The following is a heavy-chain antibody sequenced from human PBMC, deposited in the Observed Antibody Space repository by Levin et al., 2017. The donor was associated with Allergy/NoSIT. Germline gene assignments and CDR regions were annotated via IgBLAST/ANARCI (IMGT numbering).Heavy chain of an antibody. CDR1: GGSISPSTFS. CDR2: VFYNGST. Sequence: SETLSLTCTFSGGSISPSTFSWAWLRPPPGKGLEWIGSVFYNGSTWYNPSLKSRVTISVDTSKNQFSLKLHSMTAADTAVYFCARHCTGNTCYYYSYYGLEVWGPGTTVTVSS. D-gene: IGHD2-8*02. V-gene: IGHV4-39*01. J-gene: IGHJ6*02. CDR3: ARHCTGNTCYYYSYYGLEV.